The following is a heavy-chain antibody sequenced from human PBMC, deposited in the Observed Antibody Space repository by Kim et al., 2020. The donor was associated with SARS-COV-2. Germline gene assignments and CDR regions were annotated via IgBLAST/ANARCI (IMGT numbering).Heavy chain of an antibody. Sequence: SETLSLTCTVSGGSISSGGYYWSWIRQHPGKGLEWIGYIYYSGSTYYNPSLKSRVTISVDTSKNQFSLKLSSVTAADTAAYYCARVHSVSVWYFDLWGRGTLVTVSS. CDR2: IYYSGST. J-gene: IGHJ2*01. CDR1: GGSISSGGYY. CDR3: ARVHSVSVWYFDL. V-gene: IGHV4-31*03. D-gene: IGHD2-8*01.